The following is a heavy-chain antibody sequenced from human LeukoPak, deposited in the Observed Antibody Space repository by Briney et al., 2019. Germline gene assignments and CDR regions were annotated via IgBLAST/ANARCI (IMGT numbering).Heavy chain of an antibody. CDR3: ARDHPGIAVAGTFDY. Sequence: SGGSLRLSCEASGLSLSNYPMHWVRQAPGKGLEWITLITYDGAFDGGKTYYADSVKGRFTVSRDKSKNTLFLQMNSLRPEDTAVYYCARDHPGIAVAGTFDYWGQGTLVTVSS. CDR2: ITYDGAFDGGKT. V-gene: IGHV3-30*01. J-gene: IGHJ4*02. D-gene: IGHD6-19*01. CDR1: GLSLSNYP.